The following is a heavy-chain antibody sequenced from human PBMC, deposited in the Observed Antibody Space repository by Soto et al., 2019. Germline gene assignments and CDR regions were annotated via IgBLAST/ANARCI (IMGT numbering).Heavy chain of an antibody. V-gene: IGHV4-59*01. D-gene: IGHD3-22*01. Sequence: PSETLSLTCTVSGGSISSDYWSWIRQPPGKGLEWVGYVYNNGGTKYNPSLKSRVTISVDASNNQFSLKLTSVTAADTAVYYCARGYYYDTSGYYSAFDIWGQGTMVTVSP. J-gene: IGHJ3*02. CDR1: GGSISSDY. CDR2: VYNNGGT. CDR3: ARGYYYDTSGYYSAFDI.